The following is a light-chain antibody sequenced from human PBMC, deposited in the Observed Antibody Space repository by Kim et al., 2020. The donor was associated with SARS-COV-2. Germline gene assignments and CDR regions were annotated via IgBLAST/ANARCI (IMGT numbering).Light chain of an antibody. CDR1: KSIGSC. V-gene: IGKV1-5*03. J-gene: IGKJ1*01. CDR2: KAS. CDR3: QQYSTNPRT. Sequence: SSVGVIGPSPSRASKSIGSCLAVYQQTPEEAPKLLINKASRLQSGGPSTFSGGGSGAKFSLAISSLQSHDFAAYYCQQYSTNPRTFGQGTKVDIK.